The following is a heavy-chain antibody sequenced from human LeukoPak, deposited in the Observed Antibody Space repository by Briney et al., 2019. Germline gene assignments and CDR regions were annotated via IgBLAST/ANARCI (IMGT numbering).Heavy chain of an antibody. D-gene: IGHD2-2*01. Sequence: SETLSLTCTVSGGSISSYYWSWIRQPPGRGLEYIGHAYYSGNTDYNPSLRSRVTMSVDTSKNQFSLRLNSVTAADTAVYYCARWYCSTTTCYYLDHWGQGTLVTVSS. CDR1: GGSISSYY. CDR3: ARWYCSTTTCYYLDH. V-gene: IGHV4-59*01. J-gene: IGHJ4*02. CDR2: AYYSGNT.